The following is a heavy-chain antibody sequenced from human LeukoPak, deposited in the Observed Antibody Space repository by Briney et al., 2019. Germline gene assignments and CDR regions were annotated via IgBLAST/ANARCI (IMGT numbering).Heavy chain of an antibody. CDR2: IYSGGGST. Sequence: PGGSLRLSCAASGFTGSSKYMSWVRQAPGKGLEWVSVIYSGGGSTYYADSVKGRFTISRDNSKNMLYLQMNSLRAEDTAVYYCARDTDPYSSGSYGMDVWGQGTTVTVSS. V-gene: IGHV3-66*01. J-gene: IGHJ6*02. CDR1: GFTGSSKY. CDR3: ARDTDPYSSGSYGMDV. D-gene: IGHD6-19*01.